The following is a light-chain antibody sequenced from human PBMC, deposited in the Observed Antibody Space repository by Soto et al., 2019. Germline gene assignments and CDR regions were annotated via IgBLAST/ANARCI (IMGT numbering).Light chain of an antibody. J-gene: IGLJ2*01. CDR3: TSYRSTDTVV. CDR2: EVS. CDR1: SSDVGGYHY. V-gene: IGLV2-14*01. Sequence: QSALTQPASVSGSPGQSITISCTGTSSDVGGYHYVSWYQQHPGKAPTLMIYEVSTRPSGVSNRFSGSKSDNTASLTISWLQAEDEADYYCTSYRSTDTVVFGGGTQLTVL.